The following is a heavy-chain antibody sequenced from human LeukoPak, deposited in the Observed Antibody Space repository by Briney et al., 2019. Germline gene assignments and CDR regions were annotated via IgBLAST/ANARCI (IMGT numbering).Heavy chain of an antibody. J-gene: IGHJ1*01. D-gene: IGHD3-22*01. CDR2: IYYSGST. V-gene: IGHV4-39*01. CDR1: GGSFSGSSYY. Sequence: SETLSLTCTVSGGSFSGSSYYWAWIRQPPGKGLEWIGSIYYSGSTYHNPSLKSRVTISVDTSKNQFSLRLSSVTAADTAVYYCARHRHTYYYDSSAGWGQGTLVTVSS. CDR3: ARHRHTYYYDSSAG.